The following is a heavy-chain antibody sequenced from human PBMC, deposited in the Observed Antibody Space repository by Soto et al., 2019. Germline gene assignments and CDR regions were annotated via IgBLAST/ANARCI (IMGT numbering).Heavy chain of an antibody. CDR1: GYTFSNYG. D-gene: IGHD3-9*01. Sequence: VQLVQSGAEVKKPGASVKVSCRASGYTFSNYGISWVRQAPGQGLDWMGWINGNNGNTNYAQKFQGRVTMTTDTSTSTAYMVLRSLTSDDTAVYYCARDPMTGYLQFDYWGQGTLVTVSS. CDR3: ARDPMTGYLQFDY. V-gene: IGHV1-18*01. J-gene: IGHJ4*02. CDR2: INGNNGNT.